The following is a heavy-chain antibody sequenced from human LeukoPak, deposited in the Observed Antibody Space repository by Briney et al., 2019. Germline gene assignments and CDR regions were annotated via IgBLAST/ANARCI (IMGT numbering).Heavy chain of an antibody. D-gene: IGHD6-6*01. Sequence: SQTLSLTCTVSGDSISSSSYYWGWIRQPPGKGLEWIGSIYHSGSTYYNPSLKSRVTISVDTSKNQFSLKLSSVTAADTAVYYCASNPYSSSHNWFDPWGQGTLVTVSS. CDR2: IYHSGST. J-gene: IGHJ5*02. CDR1: GDSISSSSYY. V-gene: IGHV4-39*07. CDR3: ASNPYSSSHNWFDP.